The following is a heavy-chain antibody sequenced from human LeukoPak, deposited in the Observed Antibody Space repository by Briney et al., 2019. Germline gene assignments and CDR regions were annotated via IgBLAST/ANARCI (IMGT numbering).Heavy chain of an antibody. CDR3: AKGPWDIVVVPAAIYCYYGMDV. V-gene: IGHV3-23*01. CDR2: ISGSGGST. D-gene: IGHD2-2*01. J-gene: IGHJ6*02. Sequence: HSGGSLRLSCAASGFTFSSYAMSWVRQAPGKGLEWVSAISGSGGSTYYADSVKGRFTISRDNSKNTLYLQMNSLRAEDTAVYYCAKGPWDIVVVPAAIYCYYGMDVWGQGTTVTVSS. CDR1: GFTFSSYA.